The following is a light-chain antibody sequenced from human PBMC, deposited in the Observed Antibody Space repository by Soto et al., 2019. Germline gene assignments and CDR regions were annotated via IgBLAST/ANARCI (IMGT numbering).Light chain of an antibody. Sequence: QSVLTQPASVSGSPGQSITMSCTGTSSDVGGYNYVSWYQHHPGKAPKLMIYDVRYRPSGVSGRFSGSKSGNTASLTISGLQAEDEADYYCSSYTSISTLWVFGTGTKVTVL. CDR3: SSYTSISTLWV. V-gene: IGLV2-14*03. J-gene: IGLJ1*01. CDR2: DVR. CDR1: SSDVGGYNY.